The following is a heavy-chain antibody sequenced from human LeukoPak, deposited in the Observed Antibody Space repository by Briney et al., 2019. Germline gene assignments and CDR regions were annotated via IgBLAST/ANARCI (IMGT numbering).Heavy chain of an antibody. CDR3: ARRGHGYGSPFDY. V-gene: IGHV3-66*04. CDR2: IYSGGST. D-gene: IGHD5-18*01. CDR1: GFTFSNNY. J-gene: IGHJ4*02. Sequence: PGGSLRLSCAASGFTFSNNYMSWVRQAPGKGLEWVSMIYSGGSTYYADSVKGRFTISRDNSKNTLDLQMNSLRAEDTAVYYCARRGHGYGSPFDYWGQGTLVTVSS.